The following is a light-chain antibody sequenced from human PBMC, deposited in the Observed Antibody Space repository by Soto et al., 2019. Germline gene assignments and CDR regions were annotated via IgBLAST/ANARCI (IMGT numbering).Light chain of an antibody. V-gene: IGKV3-11*01. CDR2: DAS. CDR3: QQRSNWPRT. J-gene: IGKJ1*01. Sequence: ESVFTQSPATLSLSAGPIATLSGRASQSVSSYLDWYQQKPCQAPRLLIYDASNRATGIPARFSGSGSGTDFTLTISSLEPEDFAVYYCQQRSNWPRTFGQGTKV. CDR1: QSVSSY.